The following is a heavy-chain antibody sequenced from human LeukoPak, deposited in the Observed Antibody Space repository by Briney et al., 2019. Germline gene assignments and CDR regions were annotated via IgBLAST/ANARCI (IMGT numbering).Heavy chain of an antibody. J-gene: IGHJ4*02. CDR2: ISGSGGST. CDR1: GFTLSSYA. V-gene: IGHV3-23*01. Sequence: SGGSLRLSCAASGFTLSSYAMSWVRQAPGKGLEWVSAISGSGGSTYFADSVKGRFTISRDNSKNTLYLQMNSLRAEDTAVYYWAKAGGLRLGESYWGQGTLVTVSS. CDR3: AKAGGLRLGESY. D-gene: IGHD3-16*01.